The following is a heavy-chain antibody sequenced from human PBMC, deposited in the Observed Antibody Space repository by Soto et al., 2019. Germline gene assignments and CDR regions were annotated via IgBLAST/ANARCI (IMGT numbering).Heavy chain of an antibody. Sequence: GESLKISCKGSGYSFTGYWISWVRQMPGKGLEWMGRIDPSDSYTNYSPSFQGHVTISADKSISTAYLQWSSLKASDTAMYYCARHTVVLRFLEWSHYGMDVWGQGTTVTVSS. CDR1: GYSFTGYW. CDR2: IDPSDSYT. D-gene: IGHD3-3*01. V-gene: IGHV5-10-1*01. CDR3: ARHTVVLRFLEWSHYGMDV. J-gene: IGHJ6*02.